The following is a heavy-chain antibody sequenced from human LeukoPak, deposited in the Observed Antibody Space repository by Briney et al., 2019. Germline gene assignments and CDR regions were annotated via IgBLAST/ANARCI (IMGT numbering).Heavy chain of an antibody. J-gene: IGHJ3*02. CDR1: GGSISSYY. CDR3: ARGGYSYRDAFDI. D-gene: IGHD5-18*01. Sequence: SETLSLTCTVSGGSISSYYWSWIRQPAGKGLEWIGRIYTSGSTNYNPSLKKRLTISVDTSKNQFSLMQISVIAADTAVYYCARGGYSYRDAFDIWGQGTMVTVSS. CDR2: IYTSGST. V-gene: IGHV4-4*07.